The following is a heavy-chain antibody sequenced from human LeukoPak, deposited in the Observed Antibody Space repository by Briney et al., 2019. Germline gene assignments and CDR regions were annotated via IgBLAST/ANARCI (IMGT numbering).Heavy chain of an antibody. CDR1: GFTFSSYG. V-gene: IGHV3-33*01. J-gene: IGHJ4*02. CDR2: IWFAGNNE. D-gene: IGHD3-22*01. CDR3: ARDYYDSSAYYYGYNFDY. Sequence: GRSLRLSCATSGFTFSSYGMHWVRQAPGKGLEWVAVIWFAGNNEYYADSVKGRFTISRDNSKNTLYLQMNSLRVEDTAVYYCARDYYDSSAYYYGYNFDYWGQGTLVTVSS.